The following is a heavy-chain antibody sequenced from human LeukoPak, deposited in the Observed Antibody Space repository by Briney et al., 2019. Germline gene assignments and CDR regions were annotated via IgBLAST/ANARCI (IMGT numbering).Heavy chain of an antibody. CDR3: ASNDRSVAVAGDY. D-gene: IGHD6-19*01. V-gene: IGHV3-23*01. CDR2: ISGSGGNT. CDR1: GFTFNTYA. Sequence: GGSLRLSCAASGFTFNTYAMSWVRQAPGKGLECVSPISGSGGNTFYADSVKGRFTITRDNSQNTLYLQMNSLRAEDTAVYYCASNDRSVAVAGDYWGQGTLVTVSS. J-gene: IGHJ4*02.